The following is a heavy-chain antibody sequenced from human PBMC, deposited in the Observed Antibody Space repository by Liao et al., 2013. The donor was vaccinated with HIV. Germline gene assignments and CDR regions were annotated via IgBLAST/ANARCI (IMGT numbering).Heavy chain of an antibody. CDR1: GGSMSSGDYY. Sequence: QVQLQESGPGLVKPSKTLSLTCTVSGGSMSSGDYYWSWIRQAPGKGLEWIGYIYESGFTDYNPSLKSRLTISEDTSKDQFSLRLTSVTAADTAVYYCARWSNGRFGARDAFDVWGQGTVVTVSS. V-gene: IGHV4-30-4*08. CDR2: IYESGFT. D-gene: IGHD3-3*01. CDR3: ARWSNGRFGARDAFDV. J-gene: IGHJ3*01.